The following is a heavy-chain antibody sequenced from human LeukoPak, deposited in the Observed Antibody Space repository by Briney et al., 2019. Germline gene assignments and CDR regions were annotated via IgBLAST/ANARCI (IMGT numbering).Heavy chain of an antibody. Sequence: GSLRLSCAASGFTFSSYAMSWVRQAPGKGLEWVSAISGSGGSTYYADSVKGRFTISRDNSKNTLYLQMNSLRAEDTAVYYCAKDGYSVDAFDIWGQGTMVTVSS. D-gene: IGHD2-15*01. CDR3: AKDGYSVDAFDI. J-gene: IGHJ3*02. CDR1: GFTFSSYA. CDR2: ISGSGGST. V-gene: IGHV3-23*01.